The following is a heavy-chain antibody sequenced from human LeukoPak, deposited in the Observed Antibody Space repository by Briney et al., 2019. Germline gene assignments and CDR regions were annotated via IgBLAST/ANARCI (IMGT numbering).Heavy chain of an antibody. J-gene: IGHJ3*02. V-gene: IGHV4-61*08. D-gene: IGHD3-16*01. CDR3: ARDTSPGVWGGGAFDI. CDR1: GGSISSGDYY. Sequence: SETLSLTCTVSGGSISSGDYYWGWIRQPPGKGLEWIGYIYYSGSTNYNPSLKSRVTISVDTSKNQFSLKLSSVTAADTAVYYCARDTSPGVWGGGAFDIWGQGTMVTVSS. CDR2: IYYSGST.